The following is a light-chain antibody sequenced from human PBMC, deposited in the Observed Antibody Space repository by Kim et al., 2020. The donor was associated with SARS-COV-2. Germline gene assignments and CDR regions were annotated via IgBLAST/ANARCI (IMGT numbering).Light chain of an antibody. V-gene: IGKV1-39*01. Sequence: DIQMTQSLSSLSASVGDRVTITCRTSQSISSYLNWYQQKPGKAPKLLIYAASSLQSGVPSRFSGSGSGTDFTLTISSLQPEDFATYYCQQSYSTPPYSFGQGTKLEI. CDR2: AAS. CDR3: QQSYSTPPYS. CDR1: QSISSY. J-gene: IGKJ2*03.